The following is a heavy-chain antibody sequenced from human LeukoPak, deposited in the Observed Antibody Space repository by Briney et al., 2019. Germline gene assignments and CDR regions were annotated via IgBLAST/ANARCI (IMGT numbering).Heavy chain of an antibody. Sequence: PSETLSLTRTVSGGSISSSSYYWGWIRQPPGKGLEWIGSIYYSGSTYYNPSLKSRVTISVDTSKNQFSLKLSSVTAADTAVYYCARRSYYYDSSGYYYGGYFDYWGQGTLVTVSS. CDR1: GGSISSSSYY. J-gene: IGHJ4*02. CDR3: ARRSYYYDSSGYYYGGYFDY. CDR2: IYYSGST. V-gene: IGHV4-39*01. D-gene: IGHD3-22*01.